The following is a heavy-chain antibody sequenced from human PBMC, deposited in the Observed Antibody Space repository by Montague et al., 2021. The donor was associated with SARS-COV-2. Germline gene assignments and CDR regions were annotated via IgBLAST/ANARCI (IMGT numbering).Heavy chain of an antibody. V-gene: IGHV4-34*01. D-gene: IGHD2-2*03. CDR2: INYSGTT. CDR3: ARDDGWNWFDP. Sequence: SETLSLTCSVYGGSFSGYYWSWIRQSPGKGLEWIGEINYSGTTNYNPSLKSRVTISVDTSKNQFSLKLISVTAADTAVYFCARDDGWNWFDPWGQGVLVTVSS. J-gene: IGHJ5*01. CDR1: GGSFSGYY.